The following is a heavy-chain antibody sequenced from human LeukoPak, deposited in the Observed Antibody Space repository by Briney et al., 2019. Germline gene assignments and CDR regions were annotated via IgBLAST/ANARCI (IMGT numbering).Heavy chain of an antibody. CDR1: GGSISSYY. Sequence: SETLSLTCTVSGGSISSYYWSWIRQPPGKGLEWIGYIYYSGSTNYNPSLKSRVTISVDTSKNQFFLKLSSVTAADTAVYYCARASRYFSPKFDPWGQGTLVTVSS. V-gene: IGHV4-59*01. D-gene: IGHD3-9*01. J-gene: IGHJ5*02. CDR2: IYYSGST. CDR3: ARASRYFSPKFDP.